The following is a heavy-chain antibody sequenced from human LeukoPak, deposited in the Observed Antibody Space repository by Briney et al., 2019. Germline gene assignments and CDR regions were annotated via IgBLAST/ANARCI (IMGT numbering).Heavy chain of an antibody. Sequence: GGSLRLSCAASGFTFDDYAMHWVRQAPGKGLEWVSGISWNSGSIGYADSVKGRFTISRDNAKNSLYLQMSRLRAEDTAVYYCARVRYNSGYIFDYWGQGALVTVFS. V-gene: IGHV3-9*01. CDR2: ISWNSGSI. CDR3: ARVRYNSGYIFDY. D-gene: IGHD5-18*01. J-gene: IGHJ4*02. CDR1: GFTFDDYA.